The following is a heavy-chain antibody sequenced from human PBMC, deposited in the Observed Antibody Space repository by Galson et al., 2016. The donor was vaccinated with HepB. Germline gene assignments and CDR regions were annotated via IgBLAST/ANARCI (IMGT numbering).Heavy chain of an antibody. CDR2: ISSSGSTI. V-gene: IGHV3-11*04. CDR1: GFTFSDYF. D-gene: IGHD5-18*01. J-gene: IGHJ4*02. Sequence: SLRLSCAASGFTFSDYFMSWIRQAPGKGLEWVSYISSSGSTIYYADSVKGRFTISRDNAKNSLYLQMDSLRAEDTAVYCCARVTGYSYRLDYWGQGTLVTVSS. CDR3: ARVTGYSYRLDY.